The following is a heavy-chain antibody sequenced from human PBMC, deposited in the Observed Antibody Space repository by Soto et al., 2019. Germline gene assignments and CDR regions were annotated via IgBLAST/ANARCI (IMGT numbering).Heavy chain of an antibody. Sequence: PGGSLRLSCAASGFTFSSASMNWVRQAPGKGLEWVGRIQTKTDGGTIDYAAPVKGRFTISRDDSKNTLYLQMDSLKTEDTAVYYCTSFMGAFRDWGPGTLVTVSS. J-gene: IGHJ4*02. V-gene: IGHV3-15*07. CDR2: IQTKTDGGTI. D-gene: IGHD1-26*01. CDR1: GFTFSSAS. CDR3: TSFMGAFRD.